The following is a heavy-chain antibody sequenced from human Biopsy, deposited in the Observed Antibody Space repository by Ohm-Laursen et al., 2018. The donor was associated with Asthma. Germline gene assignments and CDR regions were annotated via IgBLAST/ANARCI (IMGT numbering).Heavy chain of an antibody. J-gene: IGHJ4*02. CDR3: ARGDSSNWSHYYFDY. D-gene: IGHD3-22*01. V-gene: IGHV3-53*01. Sequence: SLRPSCAASGFAVSRDHMFWVRQAPGKGLEWVSVIYSGGTSHTADSVGGRFTISRDYSKNTLYLQMHSLRAEDTAVYYCARGDSSNWSHYYFDYWGQGTLVTVSS. CDR1: GFAVSRDH. CDR2: IYSGGTS.